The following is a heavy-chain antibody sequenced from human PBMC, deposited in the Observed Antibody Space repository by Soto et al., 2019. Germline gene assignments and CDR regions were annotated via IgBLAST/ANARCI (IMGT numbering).Heavy chain of an antibody. D-gene: IGHD6-6*01. Sequence: ASVKVSCKASGYTFTGYYMHWVRQAPGQGLEWMGWINPNSGGTNYAQKFQGWVTMTRDTSISTAYMELSRLRSDDTAVYYCARELCIAARDGGYYYGMDVWGQGTTVTV. V-gene: IGHV1-2*04. CDR1: GYTFTGYY. CDR3: ARELCIAARDGGYYYGMDV. J-gene: IGHJ6*02. CDR2: INPNSGGT.